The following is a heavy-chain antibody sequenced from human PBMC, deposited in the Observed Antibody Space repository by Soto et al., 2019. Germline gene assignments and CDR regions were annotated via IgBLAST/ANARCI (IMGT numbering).Heavy chain of an antibody. Sequence: GGSLRLSCVASGFAFSSYSMTWVRQAPGKGLECVSSISRTGDSIYYADSVKGRFLISRDNAENSLYLQMSSLRVEDTAVYYCASNDGLVDNWGQGTLVTVSS. V-gene: IGHV3-21*06. CDR3: ASNDGLVDN. CDR1: GFAFSSYS. D-gene: IGHD1-1*01. J-gene: IGHJ4*02. CDR2: ISRTGDSI.